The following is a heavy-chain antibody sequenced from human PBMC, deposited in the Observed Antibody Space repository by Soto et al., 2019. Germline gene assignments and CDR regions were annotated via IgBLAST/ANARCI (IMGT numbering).Heavy chain of an antibody. V-gene: IGHV1-69*01. D-gene: IGHD3-10*01. CDR3: ARDREDYGSGNYYNRIDF. J-gene: IGHJ4*02. Sequence: QVQLVQSGAEVKKPGSSVKVSCKASGGIFSTYAISWLRQAPGQGLEWMGGIIPLFGTPNYAPRFQGRVTIPADESMRPAYMELSRLSSEDTAVYYCARDREDYGSGNYYNRIDFWGQGTLVTVSS. CDR2: IIPLFGTP. CDR1: GGIFSTYA.